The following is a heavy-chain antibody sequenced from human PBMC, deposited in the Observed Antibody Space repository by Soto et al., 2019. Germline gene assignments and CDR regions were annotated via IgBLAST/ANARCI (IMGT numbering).Heavy chain of an antibody. V-gene: IGHV3-9*01. Sequence: GGSLRLSCAVSGFTFGDYGMHWVRQAPGKGLEWVSGISWNSDTIGYADSVKGRFSISRDNAKNSLYLQMNSLRAEDTALYYCAKDIMPRVDWLLYNFDYWGQGTLVTVSS. J-gene: IGHJ4*02. CDR3: AKDIMPRVDWLLYNFDY. CDR2: ISWNSDTI. CDR1: GFTFGDYG. D-gene: IGHD3-9*01.